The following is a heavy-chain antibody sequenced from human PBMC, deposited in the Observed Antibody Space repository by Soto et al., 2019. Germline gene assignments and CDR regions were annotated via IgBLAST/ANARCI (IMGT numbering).Heavy chain of an antibody. CDR3: AKSTTRDVYSLFDY. V-gene: IGHV3-30*18. CDR2: ISYDGSNK. J-gene: IGHJ4*02. CDR1: GFTFTIFG. Sequence: PGGSLRLSCAASGFTFTIFGMHWVRQAPGKGLEWVALISYDGSNKYYADSMKGRFTISRDNSKNTLYLQMNSLRAEDTAVCYCAKSTTRDVYSLFDYWGQGTLVTVSS. D-gene: IGHD4-4*01.